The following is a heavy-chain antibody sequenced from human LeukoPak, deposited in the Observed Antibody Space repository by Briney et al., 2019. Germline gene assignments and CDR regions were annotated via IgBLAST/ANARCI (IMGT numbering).Heavy chain of an antibody. CDR1: GGTFSNYA. CDR2: IIPIFGIA. D-gene: IGHD2-2*02. Sequence: SVKVSCKASGGTFSNYAISWVRQAPGQGLEWMGRIIPIFGIANYAQKFQGRVTITADKSTSTAYMELSSLRSEDTAVYYCAIDCSSTSCYIATYFDYWGQGTLVTVSS. V-gene: IGHV1-69*04. CDR3: AIDCSSTSCYIATYFDY. J-gene: IGHJ4*02.